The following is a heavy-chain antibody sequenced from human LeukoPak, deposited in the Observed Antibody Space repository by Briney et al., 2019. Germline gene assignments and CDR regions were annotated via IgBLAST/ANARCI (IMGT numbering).Heavy chain of an antibody. J-gene: IGHJ4*02. D-gene: IGHD6-13*01. CDR3: ARHFGSSSWYLPQYPIDY. CDR2: IYYSGST. CDR1: GGSISSSSYY. V-gene: IGHV4-39*01. Sequence: SETLSLTCTVPGGSISSSSYYWGWIRQPPGKGLEWIGSIYYSGSTYYNPSLTSRVTISVDTSKNQFSLKLSSVTAADTAVCYCARHFGSSSWYLPQYPIDYWGQGTLVTVSS.